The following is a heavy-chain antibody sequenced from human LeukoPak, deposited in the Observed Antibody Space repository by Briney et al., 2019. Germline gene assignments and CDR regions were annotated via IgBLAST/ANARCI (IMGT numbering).Heavy chain of an antibody. Sequence: GGSLRLSCEVSGITFSTSVMHWVRQAPGKGLEWVAFIRYDGSNKHYADSVKGRFTVSRDNSKNTLYLQMNSLRAEDTAIYYCAKDADYYYGSGNSMDVWGKGTTVTVSS. CDR1: GITFSTSV. CDR2: IRYDGSNK. D-gene: IGHD3-10*01. V-gene: IGHV3-30*02. J-gene: IGHJ6*03. CDR3: AKDADYYYGSGNSMDV.